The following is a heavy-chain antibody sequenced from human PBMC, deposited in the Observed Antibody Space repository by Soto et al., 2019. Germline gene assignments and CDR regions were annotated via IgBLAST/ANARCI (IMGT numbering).Heavy chain of an antibody. J-gene: IGHJ4*02. Sequence: QVQLVQSGAEVKKPGASVKVSCKASGYTFTSYGISWVRQAPGQGLEWMGWISAYNGNTNYAQKLQGRVTMTTDTSTSTAYMELRSLRSDDTAVYYCARDHALPYSGYDLAQLPFDYWGQGTLVTVSS. CDR2: ISAYNGNT. CDR1: GYTFTSYG. CDR3: ARDHALPYSGYDLAQLPFDY. D-gene: IGHD5-12*01. V-gene: IGHV1-18*01.